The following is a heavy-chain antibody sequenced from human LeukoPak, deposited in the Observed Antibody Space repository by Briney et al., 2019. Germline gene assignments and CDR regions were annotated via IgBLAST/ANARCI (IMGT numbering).Heavy chain of an antibody. CDR2: ISYDGSNK. CDR1: GFTFSSHA. Sequence: GGSLRLSCAASGFTFSSHAIHWVRQAPGKGLEWVAVISYDGSNKYYADSVKGRFTISRDNSKNTLYLQMNSPRAEDTAVYYCARDHFDYWGQGTLVTVSS. J-gene: IGHJ4*02. V-gene: IGHV3-30*04. CDR3: ARDHFDY.